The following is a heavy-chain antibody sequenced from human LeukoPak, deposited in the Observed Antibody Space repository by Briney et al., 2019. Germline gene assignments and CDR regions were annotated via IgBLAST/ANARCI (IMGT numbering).Heavy chain of an antibody. V-gene: IGHV3-23*01. Sequence: GGSLRLSCAASGFTFSSYAMSWVRQAPGGGLEGVSAISGSGGSTYYADSVKGRFTISRDNSKNTLYLQMNSLRAEDTAVYYCAKGASSWYGYYYGMDVWGQGTTVTVSS. J-gene: IGHJ6*02. D-gene: IGHD6-13*01. CDR2: ISGSGGST. CDR1: GFTFSSYA. CDR3: AKGASSWYGYYYGMDV.